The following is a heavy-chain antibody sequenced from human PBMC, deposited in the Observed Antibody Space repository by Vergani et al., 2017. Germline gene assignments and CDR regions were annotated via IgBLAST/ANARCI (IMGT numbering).Heavy chain of an antibody. J-gene: IGHJ6*02. Sequence: QVQLVQSGAEVKKPGASVKVSCKASGYTFTSYAMHWVRQAPGQRLEWMGWINAGNGNTKYSQKFQGRVTITRDTSASTAYMELSSLRSEDTAVYYCARSGYCSGGSCYQYYYYYGMDVWGQGTTVTVAS. CDR3: ARSGYCSGGSCYQYYYYYGMDV. CDR1: GYTFTSYA. CDR2: INAGNGNT. D-gene: IGHD2-15*01. V-gene: IGHV1-3*01.